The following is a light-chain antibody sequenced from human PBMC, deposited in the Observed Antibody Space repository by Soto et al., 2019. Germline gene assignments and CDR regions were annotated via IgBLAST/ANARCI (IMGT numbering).Light chain of an antibody. J-gene: IGKJ1*01. CDR3: QQYNNWPWT. CDR2: GAS. CDR1: QSVSNN. Sequence: EIVLTQSPGTLSLSPGERATLSCRASQSVSNNYLAWYQQKPGQAPRLLIYGASTRATGIPARFSGSGSGTEFTLTISSLQSEDFAVYYCQQYNNWPWTLGQGTKVDIK. V-gene: IGKV3-15*01.